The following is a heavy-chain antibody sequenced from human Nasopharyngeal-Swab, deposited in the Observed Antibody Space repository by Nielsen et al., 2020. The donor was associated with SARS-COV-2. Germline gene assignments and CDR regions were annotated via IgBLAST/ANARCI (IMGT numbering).Heavy chain of an antibody. D-gene: IGHD7-27*01. V-gene: IGHV2-70*12. CDR1: GFSLSTSGMC. CDR3: AQVVYWGAPFDY. J-gene: IGHJ4*02. Sequence: SAPTLVKPTQTLTLTCTFSGFSLSTSGMCVSWIRQPPGKALEWLARLDWDDDKYYSTSLKTRLTISKDTSKNQVVLTMTNMDPVDTATYYCAQVVYWGAPFDYWGQGTLVTVSS. CDR2: LDWDDDK.